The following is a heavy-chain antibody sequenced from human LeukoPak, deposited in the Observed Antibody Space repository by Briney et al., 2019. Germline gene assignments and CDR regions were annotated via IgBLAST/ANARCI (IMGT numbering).Heavy chain of an antibody. D-gene: IGHD4-17*01. J-gene: IGHJ6*02. V-gene: IGHV1-18*01. CDR3: ARTHYGDYEPLDYYYGMDV. Sequence: GASVKVSRKASGDTFTIYGISGVRHAPGQGLEWRGWISAYNGNTSYAQKPQGRVTMTTDTSTSTAYMELRSLRSDDTAVYYCARTHYGDYEPLDYYYGMDVWGQGTTVTVSS. CDR1: GDTFTIYG. CDR2: ISAYNGNT.